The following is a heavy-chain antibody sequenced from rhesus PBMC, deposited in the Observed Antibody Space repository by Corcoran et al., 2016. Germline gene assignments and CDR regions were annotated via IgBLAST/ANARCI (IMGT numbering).Heavy chain of an antibody. D-gene: IGHD4-23*01. CDR3: ASQYSNYYVEWFDY. CDR2: IGGSNGRT. J-gene: IGHJ4*01. V-gene: IGHV4-127*01. CDR1: CYSISSGYG. Sequence: QVQLQESGPGLVTPSETLSLTCSVSCYSISSGYGLRWIRQPPRKGLGWIGYIGGSNGRTNHNPSLQSRVTISKDTSKNQFSLKLSSVTAADTAVYYCASQYSNYYVEWFDYWGQGVLVTVSS.